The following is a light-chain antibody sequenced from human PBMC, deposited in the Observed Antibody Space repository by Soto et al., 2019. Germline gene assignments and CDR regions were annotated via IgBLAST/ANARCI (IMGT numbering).Light chain of an antibody. V-gene: IGKV1D-12*01. CDR3: QQADSFPLT. CDR2: AAS. CDR1: QAISSW. J-gene: IGKJ4*01. Sequence: DIQMTQSPSSVSASVGDRVIITCRASQAISSWLAWYQQKAGEAPKLLIFAASRLHSGVPSRFSGSVSGTDFTLTITNLQPEHYATYYCQQADSFPLTFGGGTKVEIK.